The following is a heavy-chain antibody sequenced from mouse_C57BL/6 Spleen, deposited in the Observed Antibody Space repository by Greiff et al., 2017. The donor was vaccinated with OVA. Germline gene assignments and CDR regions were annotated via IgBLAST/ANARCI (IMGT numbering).Heavy chain of an antibody. J-gene: IGHJ2*01. CDR3: ARHEDYYGSSPYYFDC. CDR1: GFTFSSYG. CDR2: ISSGGSYT. Sequence: EVQLVESGGDLVKPGGSLKLSCAASGFTFSSYGMSWVRQTPDKRLEWVATISSGGSYTYYPDSVKGRFTISRDNAKNTLYLQMSSLKSEDTAMYYCARHEDYYGSSPYYFDCWGQGTTLTVSS. V-gene: IGHV5-6*01. D-gene: IGHD1-1*01.